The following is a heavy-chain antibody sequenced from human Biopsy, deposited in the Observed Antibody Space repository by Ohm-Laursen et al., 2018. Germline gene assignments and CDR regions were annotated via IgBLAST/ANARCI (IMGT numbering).Heavy chain of an antibody. V-gene: IGHV1-2*02. J-gene: IGHJ3*01. Sequence: ASVKVSCQASGSTFTDYFLHWVRQAPGQGPEWMGWISPISGGTNYAQKFQGRVTVIRASSATTGYMELSSLRSDDTAVYYCARDIMNPIGGLVARSDVFDVWGQGTMVTVSS. D-gene: IGHD3-16*02. CDR3: ARDIMNPIGGLVARSDVFDV. CDR2: ISPISGGT. CDR1: GSTFTDYF.